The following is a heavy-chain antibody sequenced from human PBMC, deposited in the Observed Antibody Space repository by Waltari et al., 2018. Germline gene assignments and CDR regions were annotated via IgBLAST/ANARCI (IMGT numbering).Heavy chain of an antibody. D-gene: IGHD3-9*01. Sequence: QVQLQESGPGLVKPSETLSLTCAVSGYSISSGYYWGWIRQPPGKGLEWIGSIYHSGSTYYNPPRKRRVTISVDTSKTQFSLKLSSVTAADTAVYYCARESPSYFDWQYWGQGTLVTVSS. CDR2: IYHSGST. V-gene: IGHV4-38-2*02. CDR3: ARESPSYFDWQY. CDR1: GYSISSGYY. J-gene: IGHJ4*02.